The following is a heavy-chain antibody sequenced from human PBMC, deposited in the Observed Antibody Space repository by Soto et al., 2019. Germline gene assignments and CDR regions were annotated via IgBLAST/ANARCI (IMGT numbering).Heavy chain of an antibody. J-gene: IGHJ4*02. CDR1: GYTFTSYG. Sequence: ASVKVSCKASGYTFTSYGISWVRQAPGQGLEWMGWISAYNGNTNYAQKLQGRVTMTTDTSTSTAYMELRSLRSDDTAVYYCARDNPTPGTSPHLAPLDYWGQGTLVTVSS. CDR2: ISAYNGNT. D-gene: IGHD1-1*01. V-gene: IGHV1-18*04. CDR3: ARDNPTPGTSPHLAPLDY.